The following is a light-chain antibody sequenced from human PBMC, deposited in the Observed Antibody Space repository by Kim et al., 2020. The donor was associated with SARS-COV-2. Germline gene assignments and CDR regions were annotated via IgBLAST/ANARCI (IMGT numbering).Light chain of an antibody. Sequence: SSELTQDPAVSVALGQTVRITCQGDSLRSYYATWYQQKPVQAPIVVIYGKNNRPSGIPDRFSGSSSGNTASLTITGTQAGDEADYYCNSRDSNDNVVFGGGTQLTVL. J-gene: IGLJ2*01. V-gene: IGLV3-19*01. CDR3: NSRDSNDNVV. CDR1: SLRSYY. CDR2: GKN.